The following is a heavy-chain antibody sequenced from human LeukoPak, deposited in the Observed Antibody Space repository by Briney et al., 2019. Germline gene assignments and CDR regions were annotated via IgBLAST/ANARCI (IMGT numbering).Heavy chain of an antibody. J-gene: IGHJ4*02. V-gene: IGHV3-7*01. Sequence: PGGSLRLSCAASGFTFSSYWMSWVRQAPGKGLEWVANIKQDGSEKYYVDSVKGRFTISRDNAKNSLYLQMNSLRAEDTAVYYCARGPTYYDFWSGYYHFDYWGQGTLVTVSS. D-gene: IGHD3-3*01. CDR3: ARGPTYYDFWSGYYHFDY. CDR2: IKQDGSEK. CDR1: GFTFSSYW.